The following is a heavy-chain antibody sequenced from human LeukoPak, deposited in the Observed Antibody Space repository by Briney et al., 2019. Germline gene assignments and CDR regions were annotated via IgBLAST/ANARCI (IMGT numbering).Heavy chain of an antibody. V-gene: IGHV3-11*04. CDR1: GFTVSSNHNH. J-gene: IGHJ4*02. Sequence: GGSLRLSCAASGFTVSSNHNHMSWVRQAPGKGLEWVSHISNGDDSIYYADSVKGRFTISRDNARNSLYLQMNSLRAEDTAVYYCARHYYDSSGYYKGDYWGQGTLVTVSS. CDR2: ISNGDDSI. D-gene: IGHD3-22*01. CDR3: ARHYYDSSGYYKGDY.